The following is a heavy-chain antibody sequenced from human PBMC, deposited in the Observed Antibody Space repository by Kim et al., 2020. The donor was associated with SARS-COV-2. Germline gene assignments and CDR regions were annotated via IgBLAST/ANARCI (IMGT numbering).Heavy chain of an antibody. CDR1: GFTFSNAW. V-gene: IGHV3-15*01. J-gene: IGHJ4*02. CDR2: IKSNTDGGTT. D-gene: IGHD3-16*02. Sequence: GGSLRLSCAASGFTFSNAWMSWVRQAPGKGLEWVGRIKSNTDGGTTDYSVPVKGRFTISRDDSKNSLYLHMNSLKTEDTAVYYCTTPGERLRLGELSLEDGRDYWGQGTLVTVSS. CDR3: TTPGERLRLGELSLEDGRDY.